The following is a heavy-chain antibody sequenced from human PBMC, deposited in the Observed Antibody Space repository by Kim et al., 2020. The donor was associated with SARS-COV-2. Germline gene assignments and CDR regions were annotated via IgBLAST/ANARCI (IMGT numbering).Heavy chain of an antibody. J-gene: IGHJ4*02. Sequence: SETLSLTCTVSGGSISSYYWSWIRQPPGKGLEWIGYIYYSGSTNYNPSLKSRVTISVDTSKNQFSLKLSSVTAADTAVYYCARAIKYYYDSSGYYYYFDYWGQGTLVTVSS. CDR3: ARAIKYYYDSSGYYYYFDY. D-gene: IGHD3-22*01. V-gene: IGHV4-59*08. CDR2: IYYSGST. CDR1: GGSISSYY.